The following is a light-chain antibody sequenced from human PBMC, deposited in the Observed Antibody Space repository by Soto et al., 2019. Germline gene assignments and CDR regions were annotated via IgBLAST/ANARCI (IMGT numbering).Light chain of an antibody. CDR3: QQYNNWPLT. Sequence: EIVMTQSPATLSVSPGERATLSCRASQSVSSNLAWYQQKPGQAPRLLTYGASTRATGIPARFSGSGSGTEFTLTISSLQSEDFAVYYCQQYNNWPLTVGGGTKVDSK. J-gene: IGKJ4*01. V-gene: IGKV3-15*01. CDR1: QSVSSN. CDR2: GAS.